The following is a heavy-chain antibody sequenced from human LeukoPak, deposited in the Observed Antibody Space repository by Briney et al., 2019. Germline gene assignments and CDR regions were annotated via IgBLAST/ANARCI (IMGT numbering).Heavy chain of an antibody. CDR1: GFTFSNAW. CDR2: IKSKTDGGTT. Sequence: TGGSLRLSCAASGFTFSNAWMSWVRQAPGKGLEWVGRIKSKTDGGTTDYAAPVKGRFTISRDDSKNTLYLQMDSLKTEDTAVYYCTTDNGDYGRAWWFDPWGQGTLVTVSP. V-gene: IGHV3-15*01. D-gene: IGHD4-17*01. CDR3: TTDNGDYGRAWWFDP. J-gene: IGHJ5*02.